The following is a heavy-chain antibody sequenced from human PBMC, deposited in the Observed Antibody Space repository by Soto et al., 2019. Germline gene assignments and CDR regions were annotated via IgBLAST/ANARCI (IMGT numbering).Heavy chain of an antibody. J-gene: IGHJ6*02. CDR3: AREYSSSSHYYYYGMDV. CDR2: INPNSGGT. V-gene: IGHV1-2*02. D-gene: IGHD6-6*01. CDR1: GYTFTGYY. Sequence: ASVKVSCKASGYTFTGYYMHWVRQAPGQGLEWMGWINPNSGGTNYAQKFQGRVTMTRDTSISTAYMELSRLGSDDTAVYYCAREYSSSSHYYYYGMDVWGQGTTVTVSS.